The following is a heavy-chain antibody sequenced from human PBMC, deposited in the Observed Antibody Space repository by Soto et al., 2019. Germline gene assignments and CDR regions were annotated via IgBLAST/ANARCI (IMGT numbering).Heavy chain of an antibody. V-gene: IGHV1-24*01. CDR1: GYTLTELS. D-gene: IGHD1-26*01. CDR3: ATVGVGATSFSFYDP. CDR2: FDPEDGET. J-gene: IGHJ5*02. Sequence: ASVKVSCKVSGYTLTELSMHWVRQAPGKGLEWMGGFDPEDGETIYAQKFQGRVTMTEDTSTDTAYMELSSLRSEDTAVYYCATVGVGATSFSFYDPWGQGTLVTVSS.